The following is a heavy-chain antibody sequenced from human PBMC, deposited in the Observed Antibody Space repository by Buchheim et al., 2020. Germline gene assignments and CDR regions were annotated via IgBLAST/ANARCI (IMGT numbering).Heavy chain of an antibody. J-gene: IGHJ6*02. Sequence: QVQLQESGPGLVKPSETLSLTCTVSGGSISSYYWSWIRQPPGKGLEWIGYIYYSGSTNYNPSLKSRVTISVDTPKNQFSLKLSSVTAADTAVYYCARELQTTVQGVMGYYGMDVWGQGTT. CDR3: ARELQTTVQGVMGYYGMDV. D-gene: IGHD3-10*01. V-gene: IGHV4-59*01. CDR1: GGSISSYY. CDR2: IYYSGST.